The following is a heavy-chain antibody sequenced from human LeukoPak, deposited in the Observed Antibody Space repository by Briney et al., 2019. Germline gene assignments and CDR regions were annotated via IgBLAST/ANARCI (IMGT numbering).Heavy chain of an antibody. CDR2: IYFSGST. CDR3: ARDREQLVLPYYHGMDV. V-gene: IGHV4-30-4*01. D-gene: IGHD6-6*01. Sequence: SETLSLTCTVSGDSISDGDFYWSWTRQPPGKGLEWIGHIYFSGSTHYNPSLQSRVTLSVDTSKNQFSLKLSSVTAADTAIYCCARDREQLVLPYYHGMDVWGQGATVTVSS. CDR1: GDSISDGDFY. J-gene: IGHJ6*02.